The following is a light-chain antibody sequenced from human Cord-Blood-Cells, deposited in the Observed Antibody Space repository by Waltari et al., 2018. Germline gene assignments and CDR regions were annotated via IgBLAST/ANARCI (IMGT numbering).Light chain of an antibody. CDR1: QSVLYSSNNKNY. CDR3: QQYYSTPYT. V-gene: IGKV4-1*01. J-gene: IGKJ2*01. Sequence: DIVTTQSPDYLAVSLGERATIHCKSSQSVLYSSNNKNYLAWYQQKPGQPPKLLIYWASTRESGVPDRFSGSGSGTDFTLTISSLQAEDVAVYYCQQYYSTPYTFGQGTKLEIK. CDR2: WAS.